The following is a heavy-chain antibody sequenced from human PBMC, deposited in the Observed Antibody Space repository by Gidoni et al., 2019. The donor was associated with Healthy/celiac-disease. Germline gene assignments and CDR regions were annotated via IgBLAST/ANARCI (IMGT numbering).Heavy chain of an antibody. V-gene: IGHV3-21*01. CDR2: ISSSSSYI. CDR1: GFTFSSYS. J-gene: IGHJ4*02. D-gene: IGHD6-6*01. CDR3: AVSSSSFFDY. Sequence: EVQLVESGGGLVKPGGALRLSCAASGFTFSSYSMNWVRQAPGKGLEWVSSISSSSSYIYYADSVKGRFTISRDNAKNSLYLQMNSLRAEDTAVYYCAVSSSSFFDYWGQGTLVTVSS.